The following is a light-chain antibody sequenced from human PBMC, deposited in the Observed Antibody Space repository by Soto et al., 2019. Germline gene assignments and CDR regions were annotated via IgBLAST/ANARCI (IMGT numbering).Light chain of an antibody. CDR3: VPWDSNTWV. CDR1: SGHSSYI. Sequence: QSVLTQSSSASASVGASVKLTCTLSSGHSSYIIAWHQQLPEKAPRYLMTLEGSGSYNKGSGVPDRFSGSSSGAYRYLTISYLLFEDVAAYDCVPWDSNTWVFGGGTKLTVL. J-gene: IGLJ3*02. CDR2: LEGSGSY. V-gene: IGLV4-60*02.